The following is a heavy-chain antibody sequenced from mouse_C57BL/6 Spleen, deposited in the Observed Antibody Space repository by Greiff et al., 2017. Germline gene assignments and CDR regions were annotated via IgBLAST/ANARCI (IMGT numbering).Heavy chain of an antibody. CDR2: IDPSDSYT. CDR1: GYTFTSYW. D-gene: IGHD2-4*01. CDR3: ARGYYDYDDLPFAY. J-gene: IGHJ3*01. V-gene: IGHV1-59*01. Sequence: VQLQQPGAELVRPGTSVKLSCKASGYTFTSYWMHWVKQRPGQGLEWIGVIDPSDSYTNYNQKFKGKATLTVDTSSSTAYMQLSRLTSEDSAVYYCARGYYDYDDLPFAYWGQGTLVTVSA.